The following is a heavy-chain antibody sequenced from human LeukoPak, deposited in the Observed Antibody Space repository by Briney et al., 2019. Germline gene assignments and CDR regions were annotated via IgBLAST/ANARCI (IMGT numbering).Heavy chain of an antibody. V-gene: IGHV3-64*01. CDR3: ARVDDFTYDF. J-gene: IGHJ4*02. Sequence: PGXXLXLSCAASGFTFGSYDMHWVRQAPGKGLEYVADINNDGGTKFYANSVKGRITIERDNKKNRLFLQMGSLRPEDMAVYYCARVDDFTYDFWGQGTLVTVSS. CDR1: GFTFGSYD. D-gene: IGHD2-2*03. CDR2: INNDGGTK.